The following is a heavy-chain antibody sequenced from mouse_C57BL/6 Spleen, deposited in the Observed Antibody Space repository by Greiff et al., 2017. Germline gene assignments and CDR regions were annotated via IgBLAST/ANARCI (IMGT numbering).Heavy chain of an antibody. J-gene: IGHJ3*01. V-gene: IGHV14-1*01. Sequence: EVKLQQSGAELVRPGASVKLSCTASGFNIKDYYMHWVKQRPEQGLEWIGRIDPEDGDTEYAPKFQGKATMTADTSSNTAYLQLSSLTSEDTAVYYCTTNYGSSYRFAYWGQGTLVTVSA. D-gene: IGHD1-1*01. CDR3: TTNYGSSYRFAY. CDR2: IDPEDGDT. CDR1: GFNIKDYY.